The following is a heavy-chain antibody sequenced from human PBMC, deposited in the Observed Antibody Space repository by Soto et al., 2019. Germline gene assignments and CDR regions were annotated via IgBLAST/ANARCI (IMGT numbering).Heavy chain of an antibody. V-gene: IGHV3-23*01. CDR2: ISGSGAST. D-gene: IGHD3-9*01. CDR1: GFTFSSYA. J-gene: IGHJ4*02. CDR3: AHFDWFIDY. Sequence: GGSLRLSCTASGFTFSSYAMSWVRQAPGKGLEWVSAISGSGASTYYADSVKGRFTISRDNSKNTLYLQMNILLAEDTAVYYCAHFDWFIDYWGQGTLVTVSS.